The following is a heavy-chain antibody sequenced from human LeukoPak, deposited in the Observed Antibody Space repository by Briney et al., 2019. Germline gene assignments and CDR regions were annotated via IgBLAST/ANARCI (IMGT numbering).Heavy chain of an antibody. J-gene: IGHJ4*02. CDR2: ISGSGGST. Sequence: EGSLRLSCAASGFTFSSYAMSWVRQAPGKGLEWVSAISGSGGSTYYADSVKGRFTISRDNSKNTLYLQMNSLRAEDTAVYYCAKERAGSITIFGVVIRDPDYWGQGTLVTVSS. V-gene: IGHV3-23*01. CDR1: GFTFSSYA. D-gene: IGHD3-3*01. CDR3: AKERAGSITIFGVVIRDPDY.